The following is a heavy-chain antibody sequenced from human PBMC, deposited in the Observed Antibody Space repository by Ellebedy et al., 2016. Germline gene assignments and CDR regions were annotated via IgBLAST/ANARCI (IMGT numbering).Heavy chain of an antibody. D-gene: IGHD3-10*01. V-gene: IGHV1-18*01. CDR1: SYKFDSYG. J-gene: IGHJ3*02. CDR3: ARDKGYGSGFFDI. CDR2: ISGYNDNP. Sequence: ASVKVSXKASSYKFDSYGISWVRQAPGQGLEWMGWISGYNDNPKYVQKFQGRVTMTTDTFTATVYMEVRSLREDDTAVYYCARDKGYGSGFFDIWGQGTVVTVSS.